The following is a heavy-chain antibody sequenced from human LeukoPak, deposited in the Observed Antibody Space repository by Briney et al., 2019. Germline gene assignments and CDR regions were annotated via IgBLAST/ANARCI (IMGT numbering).Heavy chain of an antibody. CDR1: GGSISSYY. CDR2: IYYGGST. CDR3: ARITGTTSPYYYYYMDV. J-gene: IGHJ6*03. Sequence: SETLSLTCTVSGGSISSYYWSWLRQPPGKGLEWLGYIYYGGSTNYNPSLKSRVTISVDTSKNQFSLKLSSVTAADTAVYYCARITGTTSPYYYYYMDVWGKGTTVTVSS. D-gene: IGHD1-7*01. V-gene: IGHV4-59*01.